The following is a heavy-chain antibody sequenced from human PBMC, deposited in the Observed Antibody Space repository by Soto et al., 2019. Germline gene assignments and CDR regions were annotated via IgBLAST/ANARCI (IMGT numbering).Heavy chain of an antibody. V-gene: IGHV3-30-3*01. CDR3: ARGDREDIAVVVGARPGEYGVDV. J-gene: IGHJ6*02. Sequence: QVQLVESGGGVVQPGRSLRLSCAASGFTFSSYAMHWVRQAPGKGRECVAVISYDGSNKFYRDSVKGRFTISRDKSKNTLYLQINSLRYEDTAVYYCARGDREDIAVVVGARPGEYGVDVWGQGTTVTVSS. CDR1: GFTFSSYA. D-gene: IGHD2-15*01. CDR2: ISYDGSNK.